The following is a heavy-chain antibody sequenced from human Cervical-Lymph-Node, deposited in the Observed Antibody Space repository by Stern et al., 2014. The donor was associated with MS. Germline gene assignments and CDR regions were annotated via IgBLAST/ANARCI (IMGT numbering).Heavy chain of an antibody. Sequence: QDQLVQSGSEVKKPGASVKVSCKASGYTFTNYGITWVRQAPGQGLEWMGWISAYNGDTNYAQNLQGRVTMTTDTSMTTAYMELRSLRSDDTAVYYCARTYVRAFDYWGQGSLVTVSS. J-gene: IGHJ4*02. CDR2: ISAYNGDT. CDR3: ARTYVRAFDY. D-gene: IGHD3-16*01. V-gene: IGHV1-18*01. CDR1: GYTFTNYG.